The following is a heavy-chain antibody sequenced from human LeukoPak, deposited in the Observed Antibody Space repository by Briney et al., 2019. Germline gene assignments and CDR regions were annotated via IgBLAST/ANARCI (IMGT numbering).Heavy chain of an antibody. CDR1: GFTFSSYA. CDR2: ISYDGSNK. V-gene: IGHV3-30-3*01. Sequence: GGSLRLSCAASGFTFSSYAMHWVRQAPGKGLEWVAVISYDGSNKYYADSVKGRFTISRDNSKNTLYLQMNSLRAEDTAVYYCARDSSGYFGMDVWGQGTTVTVSS. CDR3: ARDSSGYFGMDV. D-gene: IGHD3-22*01. J-gene: IGHJ6*02.